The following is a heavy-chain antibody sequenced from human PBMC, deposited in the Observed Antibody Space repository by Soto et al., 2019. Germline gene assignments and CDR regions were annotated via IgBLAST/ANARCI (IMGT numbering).Heavy chain of an antibody. CDR2: ISGSGGST. J-gene: IGHJ6*02. V-gene: IGHV3-23*01. CDR3: AKGGSWWKNEYYYYGMDV. CDR1: GFTFSHSA. D-gene: IGHD2-15*01. Sequence: EVQLLESGGGRLQPGGSLRLSCAASGFTFSHSAMTWVRQAPGKGLEWVSAISGSGGSTYYADSVKGRVTISRDNSVNRVYLQMNSLTGEDTAVYYCAKGGSWWKNEYYYYGMDVWGQGTTVTVSS.